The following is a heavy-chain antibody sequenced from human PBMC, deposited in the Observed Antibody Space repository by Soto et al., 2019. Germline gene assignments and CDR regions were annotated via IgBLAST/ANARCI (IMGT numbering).Heavy chain of an antibody. V-gene: IGHV2-5*02. CDR3: AHSEQQLDFYY. CDR2: IYWDDDK. Sequence: QITLKESGPTLVKPTQTLTLTCTFSVFSLSTSGVNVGWIRQPPGKALECLALIYWDDDKRYSPSLTSRVTSTTDSSKTQVVLTITTMDPVDPATYYCAHSEQQLDFYYWGKGTLVTVSS. J-gene: IGHJ4*02. D-gene: IGHD6-13*01. CDR1: VFSLSTSGVN.